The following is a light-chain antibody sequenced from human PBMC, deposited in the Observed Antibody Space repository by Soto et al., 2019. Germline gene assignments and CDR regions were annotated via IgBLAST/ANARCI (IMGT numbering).Light chain of an antibody. J-gene: IGLJ1*01. V-gene: IGLV2-8*01. Sequence: QSALTQPPSASGSPGQSVTISCTGTSSDVGDYNFVSWYQQQPGKAPKLIIYEINKRPSGVPDRFSGSKSGNTASLTVSGLQAEDEADYYCTSYAGSNNRYVFGTGTKVTVL. CDR2: EIN. CDR1: SSDVGDYNF. CDR3: TSYAGSNNRYV.